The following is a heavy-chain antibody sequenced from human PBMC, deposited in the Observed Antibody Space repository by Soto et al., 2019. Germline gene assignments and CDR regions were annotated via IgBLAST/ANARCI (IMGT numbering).Heavy chain of an antibody. V-gene: IGHV3-33*01. D-gene: IGHD3-10*01. CDR1: GFTFSSYG. Sequence: QVQLVESGGGVVQPGRSLRLSCAASGFTFSSYGMHWVRQAPGKGLECVAVIWYDGSNKYYADSVKGRFTISRDNSKNTLYLQMNSLRAEDTAVYCCAREGLVRGIIDYWGQGTLVTVSS. J-gene: IGHJ4*02. CDR2: IWYDGSNK. CDR3: AREGLVRGIIDY.